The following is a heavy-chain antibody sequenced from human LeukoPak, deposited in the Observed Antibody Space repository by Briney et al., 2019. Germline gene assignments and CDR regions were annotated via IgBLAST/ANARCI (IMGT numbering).Heavy chain of an antibody. D-gene: IGHD3-10*01. J-gene: IGHJ6*03. Sequence: PGGSLRLSCAASGFTFSSYEMNWVRQAPGKGLEWVSYISSSGSTIYYADSVKGRFTISRDNAKNSLYLQMNSLRAEDTAVYYCANFGSYYKKYYYYYYMDVWGKGTTVTISS. CDR3: ANFGSYYKKYYYYYYMDV. CDR1: GFTFSSYE. CDR2: ISSSGSTI. V-gene: IGHV3-48*03.